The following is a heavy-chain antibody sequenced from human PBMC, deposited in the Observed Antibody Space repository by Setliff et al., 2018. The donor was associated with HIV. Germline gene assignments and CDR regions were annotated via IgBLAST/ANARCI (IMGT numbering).Heavy chain of an antibody. CDR1: GGSVNSGNYH. CDR3: ARQTGLRGYYGSNSPYYFDY. J-gene: IGHJ4*02. Sequence: TLSLTCSVSGGSVNSGNYHWAWIRQPAGKGLEWIGHIYTSGSPHYKSSLTSRLTISLDTSRNQFSLKLTSVTAADSATYYCARQTGLRGYYGSNSPYYFDYWGKGMLVTVSS. CDR2: IYTSGSP. D-gene: IGHD3-10*01. V-gene: IGHV4-61*09.